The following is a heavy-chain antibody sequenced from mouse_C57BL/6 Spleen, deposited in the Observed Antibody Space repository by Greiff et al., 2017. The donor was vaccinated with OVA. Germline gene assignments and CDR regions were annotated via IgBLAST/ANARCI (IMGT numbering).Heavy chain of an antibody. Sequence: QVQLKQPGAELVMPGASVKLSCKASGYTFTSYWMHWVKQRPGQGLEWIGEIDPSDSYTNYNQKFKGKSTLTVDKSSSTAYMQLSSLTSEDSAVYYCARLDFDYWGQGTTLTVSS. CDR3: ARLDFDY. CDR2: IDPSDSYT. J-gene: IGHJ2*01. CDR1: GYTFTSYW. V-gene: IGHV1-69*01.